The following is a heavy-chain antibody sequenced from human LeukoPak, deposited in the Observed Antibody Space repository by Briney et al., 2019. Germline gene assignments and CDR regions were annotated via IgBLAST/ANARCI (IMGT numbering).Heavy chain of an antibody. J-gene: IGHJ4*02. CDR3: ARDVREGSGYSADY. Sequence: ASVKFSCKASGYTFTTYSMHWVRQAPGQGLEWMGIINPSGGHTAYAQKFLGRATVTSDTSTSTVYMELSSLRSADTAVYYCARDVREGSGYSADYWGQGTLVTVSS. D-gene: IGHD3-22*01. CDR2: INPSGGHT. CDR1: GYTFTTYS. V-gene: IGHV1-46*01.